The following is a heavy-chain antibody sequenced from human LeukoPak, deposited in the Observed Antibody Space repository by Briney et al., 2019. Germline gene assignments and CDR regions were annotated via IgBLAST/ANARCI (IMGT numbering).Heavy chain of an antibody. CDR3: ARGGYIVVVVAATSWFDP. CDR2: INPSGGST. J-gene: IGHJ5*02. Sequence: ASVKVSCKASGYTFTSYDINWVRQATGQGLEWMGIINPSGGSTSYAQKFQGRVTMTRDTSTSTVYMELSSLRSEDTAVYYCARGGYIVVVVAATSWFDPWGQGTLVTVSS. D-gene: IGHD2-15*01. CDR1: GYTFTSYD. V-gene: IGHV1-46*01.